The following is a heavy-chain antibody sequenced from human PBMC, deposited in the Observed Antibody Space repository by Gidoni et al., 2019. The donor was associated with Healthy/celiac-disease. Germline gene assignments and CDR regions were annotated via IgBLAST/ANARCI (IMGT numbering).Heavy chain of an antibody. D-gene: IGHD4-17*01. Sequence: QLQLQESGPGLVKPSETLSLTCTVPGGSISSSSYYWGWIRQPPGKGLEWIGSIYYSGSTYYNPSLKSRVTISVDTSKNQFSLKLSSVTAADTAVYYCASTPHGVPYWYFDLWGRGTLVTVSS. V-gene: IGHV4-39*01. CDR2: IYYSGST. J-gene: IGHJ2*01. CDR1: GGSISSSSYY. CDR3: ASTPHGVPYWYFDL.